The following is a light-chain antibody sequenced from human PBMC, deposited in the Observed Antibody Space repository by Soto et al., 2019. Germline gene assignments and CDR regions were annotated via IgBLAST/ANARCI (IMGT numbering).Light chain of an antibody. V-gene: IGKV3-20*01. Sequence: EIVLTQSPCILSLSPGERASLSCGASQSISSSFLAWYQQKPGQAPRLLIYGASSRATGIPDRFSGTGSETDFTLTISRLQPEDFAVYYCQQYDNSPLTFGQGTRLDIK. J-gene: IGKJ5*01. CDR1: QSISSSF. CDR3: QQYDNSPLT. CDR2: GAS.